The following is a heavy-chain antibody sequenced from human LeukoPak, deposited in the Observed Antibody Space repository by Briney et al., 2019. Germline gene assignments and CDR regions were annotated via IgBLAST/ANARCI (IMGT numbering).Heavy chain of an antibody. CDR1: GYTFTSYD. CDR3: ARGESGTDNGLNDY. Sequence: VSVKVSCKASGYTFTSYDINWVRQATGQGLEWMGWMNPNSGNTGYAQKFQGRLTITRNTSISTAYMELSSLRSEDTAVYYCARGESGTDNGLNDYWGQGTLVTVSS. D-gene: IGHD1-7*01. J-gene: IGHJ4*02. V-gene: IGHV1-8*03. CDR2: MNPNSGNT.